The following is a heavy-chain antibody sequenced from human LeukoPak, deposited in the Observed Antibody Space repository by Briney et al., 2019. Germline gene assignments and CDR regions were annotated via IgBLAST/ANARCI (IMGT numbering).Heavy chain of an antibody. J-gene: IGHJ2*01. Sequence: SETLSLTCTVSGDSISSGDYYWSWIRQPAGKGLEWIGRISSSGSTNYNPSLKSRVTISVDTSKNQFSLKLSSVTAADTAVYYCARQSGWYPHWCFDLWGRGTLVTVSS. CDR3: ARQSGWYPHWCFDL. D-gene: IGHD6-19*01. V-gene: IGHV4-61*02. CDR1: GDSISSGDYY. CDR2: ISSSGST.